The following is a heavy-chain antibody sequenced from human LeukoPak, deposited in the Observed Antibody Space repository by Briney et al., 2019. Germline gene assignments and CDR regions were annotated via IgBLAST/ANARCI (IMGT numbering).Heavy chain of an antibody. Sequence: GGSLRLSCAASGFTFSSYAMSWGRPAPGKGLEWVSAISGSGGSTYYADSVKGRFTISRDNSKNTLYLQMNSLRAEDTAVYYCAKLDGIAVAGRRGRGIDYWGQGTLVTVSS. J-gene: IGHJ4*02. CDR2: ISGSGGST. D-gene: IGHD6-19*01. CDR1: GFTFSSYA. CDR3: AKLDGIAVAGRRGRGIDY. V-gene: IGHV3-23*01.